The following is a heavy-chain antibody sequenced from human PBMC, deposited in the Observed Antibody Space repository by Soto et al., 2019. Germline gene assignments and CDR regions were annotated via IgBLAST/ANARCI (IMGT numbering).Heavy chain of an antibody. D-gene: IGHD3-22*01. Sequence: QITLKESGPTLVKPTQTLTLTCSFSGFSLSTRGMGVAWIRQPPGKALEWLALIFWDDDKRYSPSLQSRLTNTKDTSKHQGGFTMTNVDPAATATYYCARRGGAETQGPYYDDSGSYWTVFDYWGQGTLVTASS. CDR3: ARRGGAETQGPYYDDSGSYWTVFDY. CDR2: IFWDDDK. V-gene: IGHV2-5*02. CDR1: GFSLSTRGMG. J-gene: IGHJ4*02.